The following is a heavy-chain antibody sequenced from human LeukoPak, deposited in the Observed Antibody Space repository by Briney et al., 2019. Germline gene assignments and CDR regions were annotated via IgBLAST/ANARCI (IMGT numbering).Heavy chain of an antibody. D-gene: IGHD5-18*01. CDR1: GYTFTSYD. Sequence: GASVKLSCKASGYTFTSYDINWVRQATGQGLELKGWMNPNSGNTGYAQKFQGRVTMTRNTSISTAYMELSSLRSEDTAVYYCARDMDTAMVRYGSEGVDYWGQGTLVTVSS. CDR3: ARDMDTAMVRYGSEGVDY. V-gene: IGHV1-8*01. CDR2: MNPNSGNT. J-gene: IGHJ4*02.